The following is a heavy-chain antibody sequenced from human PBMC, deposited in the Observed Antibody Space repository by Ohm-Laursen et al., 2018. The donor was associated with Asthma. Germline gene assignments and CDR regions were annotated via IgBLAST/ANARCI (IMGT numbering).Heavy chain of an antibody. Sequence: SDTLSLTCTVSGGSISSYYWSWIRQPPGKGLEWIGYVFDSGSTHYNPSLKSRVTISVDTSKKQFYLKLSSVTAADTAVYYCARVGFFETSAYFETFDPWGQGTLVTVSS. CDR3: ARVGFFETSAYFETFDP. CDR2: VFDSGST. J-gene: IGHJ5*02. V-gene: IGHV4-59*07. CDR1: GGSISSYY. D-gene: IGHD5-12*01.